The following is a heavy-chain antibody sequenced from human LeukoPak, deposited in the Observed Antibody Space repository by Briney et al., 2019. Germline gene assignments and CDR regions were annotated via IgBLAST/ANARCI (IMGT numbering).Heavy chain of an antibody. CDR3: AKDLGNIAAAGMEISFDY. D-gene: IGHD6-13*01. J-gene: IGHJ4*02. Sequence: PGGSLRLSCAASGFTFSSYAMSWVRQAPGKGLEWVASINCSGGSTYYADSVNGRFTISRDNSKNTLYLQMNSLRAEDTAVYYCAKDLGNIAAAGMEISFDYWGQGTLVTASS. CDR2: INCSGGST. CDR1: GFTFSSYA. V-gene: IGHV3-23*01.